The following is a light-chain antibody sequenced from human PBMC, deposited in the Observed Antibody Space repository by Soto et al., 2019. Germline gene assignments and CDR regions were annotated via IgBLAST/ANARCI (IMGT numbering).Light chain of an antibody. V-gene: IGKV4-1*01. CDR3: QQYYTTPVT. J-gene: IGKJ1*01. Sequence: DIVMTQSPDSLAVSLGERATINCKSSQSLLHLAWYQQKPGQPPKLLIYWASTRESGVPDRFSGSGSGTDFTITSSSLQAEDVAVYYCQQYYTTPVTFGQGAKVEIK. CDR1: QSLLH. CDR2: WAS.